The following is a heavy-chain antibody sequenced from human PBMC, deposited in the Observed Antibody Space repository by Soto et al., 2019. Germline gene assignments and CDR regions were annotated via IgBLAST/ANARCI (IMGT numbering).Heavy chain of an antibody. D-gene: IGHD6-19*01. Sequence: EVQLVESGGGLIQPGGSLRLSCVGSGFAVSSNYMTWVRQAPGKGLEWVVALSDHGGAYYVGSVQGRFSFSRDDSKKTVVLQMNSLRSEDTAVYYCASSRGWSHGAFIVWGRGTLVTVSS. CDR2: LSDHGGA. CDR1: GFAVSSNY. J-gene: IGHJ3*01. V-gene: IGHV3-53*01. CDR3: ASSRGWSHGAFIV.